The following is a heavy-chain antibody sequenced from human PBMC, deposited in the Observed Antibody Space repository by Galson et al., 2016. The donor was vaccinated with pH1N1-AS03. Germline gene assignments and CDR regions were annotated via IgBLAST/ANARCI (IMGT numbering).Heavy chain of an antibody. CDR3: ARDRGFRPDTFDN. CDR1: GYTFSTYG. J-gene: IGHJ3*02. CDR2: ISGYDDDT. Sequence: SVKVSCKASGYTFSTYGVSWVRQAPGQGLEWMGWISGYDDDTNYAQNVAGRVTMTTDKSTSTVYMELRRLRSDDTAVYYCARDRGFRPDTFDNWGQGTWVTVAS. D-gene: IGHD2-15*01. V-gene: IGHV1-18*04.